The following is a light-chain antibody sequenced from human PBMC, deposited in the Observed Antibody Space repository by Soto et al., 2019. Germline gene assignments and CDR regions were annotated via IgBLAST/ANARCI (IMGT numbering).Light chain of an antibody. Sequence: IQMTQSPSSLSASVGDRVTITCRASQRITTYLNWYQQKPGKAPKLLISTAATLQGGVPSRFSGSGSGTDFTLTITTLHPEDFATYFCQHSYSTPYTFGQGTKLEIK. V-gene: IGKV1-39*01. J-gene: IGKJ2*01. CDR3: QHSYSTPYT. CDR1: QRITTY. CDR2: TAA.